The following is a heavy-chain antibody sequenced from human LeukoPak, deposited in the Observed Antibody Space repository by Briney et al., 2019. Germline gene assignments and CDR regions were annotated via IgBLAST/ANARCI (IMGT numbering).Heavy chain of an antibody. CDR1: GFTFSNHW. J-gene: IGHJ6*02. Sequence: GGSLRLSCGASGFTFSNHWMSWVRQAPGKGLEWVANIKQDGSEKNYVDSVQGRFTISRDNAKTSLYLQMNSLRAEDTAVYYCARDSAVATYYGVDVWGQGTTVTVSS. CDR3: ARDSAVATYYGVDV. CDR2: IKQDGSEK. V-gene: IGHV3-7*01. D-gene: IGHD6-19*01.